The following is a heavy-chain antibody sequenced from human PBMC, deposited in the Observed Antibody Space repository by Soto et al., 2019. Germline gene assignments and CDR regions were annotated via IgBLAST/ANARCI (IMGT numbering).Heavy chain of an antibody. CDR2: MYHSGST. V-gene: IGHV4-4*02. D-gene: IGHD2-21*02. J-gene: IGHJ4*02. CDR1: GGAISSSNW. CDR3: ARCAPHRGDYTRGFDY. Sequence: QVQLQESGPGLVKPSGTLSLTCAVSGGAISSSNWWSWVRQPPGKGLEWIGEMYHSGSTNYNPSLQTRVTISVDKSKDQFSMKLSSMTAADTAVYYSARCAPHRGDYTRGFDYCGQGTLVTVSS.